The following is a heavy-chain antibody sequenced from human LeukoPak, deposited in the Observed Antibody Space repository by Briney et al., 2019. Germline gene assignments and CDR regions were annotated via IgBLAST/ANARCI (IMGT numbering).Heavy chain of an antibody. CDR3: ARDKRQLWFGYLDY. CDR2: ISSSGSTI. CDR1: GFTFSSYE. Sequence: GGSLRLSCAASGFTFSSYEMNWVRQAPGKGLEWVSYISSSGSTIYYADSVKGRFTISRDNAKNSLYLQMNSLRAEDTAVYYCARDKRQLWFGYLDYWGQGTLVTVSS. J-gene: IGHJ4*02. D-gene: IGHD5-18*01. V-gene: IGHV3-48*03.